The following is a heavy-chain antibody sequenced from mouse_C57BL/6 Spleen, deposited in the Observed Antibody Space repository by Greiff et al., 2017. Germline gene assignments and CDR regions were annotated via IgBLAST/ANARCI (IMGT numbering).Heavy chain of an antibody. CDR2: INPSSGYT. Sequence: QVQLQQSGAELAKPGASVKLSCKASGYTFTSYWMHWVKQRPGQGLEWIGYINPSSGYTKYNQKFKDKATVTADKTSSTAYMQLSSLTYEDSAVYYSARRGLGYYGSGDYWGQGTTLTVSS. D-gene: IGHD1-1*01. J-gene: IGHJ2*01. CDR3: ARRGLGYYGSGDY. CDR1: GYTFTSYW. V-gene: IGHV1-7*01.